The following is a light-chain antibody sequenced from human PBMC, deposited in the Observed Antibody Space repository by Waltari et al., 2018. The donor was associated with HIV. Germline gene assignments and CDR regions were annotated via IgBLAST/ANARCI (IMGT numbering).Light chain of an antibody. V-gene: IGLV1-44*01. Sequence: QSVLTQPPSASGTPGQRVTISCSGSNSNIATNTVNWYQQLPGTAPKPLIYSNSRRPSGVPDRFSGSKSGTSASLAISGLQSEDEADYYCAAWDDSLNAVFGGGTKLTVL. CDR3: AAWDDSLNAV. CDR1: NSNIATNT. J-gene: IGLJ2*01. CDR2: SNS.